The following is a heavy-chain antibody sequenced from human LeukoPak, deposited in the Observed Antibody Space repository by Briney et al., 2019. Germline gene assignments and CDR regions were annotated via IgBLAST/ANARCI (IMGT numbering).Heavy chain of an antibody. J-gene: IGHJ4*02. Sequence: PSETLSLTCTVSGGSISSYYWSWIRQPPGKGLEWIGYIYYSGSTNYNPSLKGRVTISVDTSKNQFSLKLSSVTAADTAVYYCAREKDYDCFDYWGQGTLVTVSS. CDR1: GGSISSYY. D-gene: IGHD5-12*01. CDR3: AREKDYDCFDY. CDR2: IYYSGST. V-gene: IGHV4-59*01.